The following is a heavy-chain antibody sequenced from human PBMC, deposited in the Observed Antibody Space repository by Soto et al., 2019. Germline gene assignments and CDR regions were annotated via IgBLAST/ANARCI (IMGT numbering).Heavy chain of an antibody. CDR2: ISYDGSKK. V-gene: IGHV3-30*18. CDR1: GFTFFSYG. D-gene: IGHD2-2*01. Sequence: QVQLVESGGGVVQPGRSLRLSCAASGFTFFSYGMHWVRQAPGKGLECVSLISYDGSKKYYADSVKGRFTISRDNSRNTLDLQLNSLRTEDTAVYYCAKEGERYCSTASCFYGMDVWGQGTTVIVSS. J-gene: IGHJ6*02. CDR3: AKEGERYCSTASCFYGMDV.